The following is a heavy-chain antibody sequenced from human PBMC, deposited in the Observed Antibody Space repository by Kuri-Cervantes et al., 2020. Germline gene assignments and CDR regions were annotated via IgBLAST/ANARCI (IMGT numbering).Heavy chain of an antibody. CDR1: GYTFTCCS. Sequence: ASVKVSCKASGYTFTCCSLHWLQQAPGQGLERMRWITLYNGNTNYAKKFQGRVTITRDMSLRTAYIELSSLRSEDTAVFYCARPGCSSTSCYADYYYGMDVWGQGTTVTVSS. J-gene: IGHJ6*02. CDR3: ARPGCSSTSCYADYYYGMDV. CDR2: ITLYNGNT. D-gene: IGHD2-2*01. V-gene: IGHV1-68*01.